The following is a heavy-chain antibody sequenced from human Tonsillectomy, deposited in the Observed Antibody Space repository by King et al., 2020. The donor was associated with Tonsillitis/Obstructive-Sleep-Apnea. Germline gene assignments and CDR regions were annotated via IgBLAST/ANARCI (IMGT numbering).Heavy chain of an antibody. Sequence: VQLVESGGGLVQLGGSLRLSCVASGFTFSTYEMNWVRQAPGKGLEWLSYISSSGSTIYYADSVKGRFTISRDNAKNSLYLQMNSLRADDTAVYYCAPYRLLGYWGQGTLVTVSS. CDR2: ISSSGSTI. CDR1: GFTFSTYE. D-gene: IGHD2-2*01. J-gene: IGHJ4*02. V-gene: IGHV3-48*03. CDR3: APYRLLGY.